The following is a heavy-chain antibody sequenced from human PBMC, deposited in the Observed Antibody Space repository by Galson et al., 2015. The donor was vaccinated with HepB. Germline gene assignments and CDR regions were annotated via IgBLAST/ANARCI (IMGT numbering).Heavy chain of an antibody. CDR1: GDSVSSNSAV. J-gene: IGHJ6*02. CDR3: AYGVDG. CDR2: TYYRSKWYK. V-gene: IGHV6-1*01. Sequence: CAISGDSVSSNSAVWNWIRQSPSRGLEWLGRTYYRSKWYKDYALFVKSRITINADTSKNQISLQLNSMTPEDTAVYYCAYGVDGWGQGTTVTVSS.